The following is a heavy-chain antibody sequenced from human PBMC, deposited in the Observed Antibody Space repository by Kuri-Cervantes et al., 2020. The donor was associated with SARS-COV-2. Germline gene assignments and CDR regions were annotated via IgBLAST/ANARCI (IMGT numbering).Heavy chain of an antibody. Sequence: SCIVSGGSISSGGYYWSWIRQPPGKGLEWIGYIYHSGSTYYNPSLKSRVTISVDSSKNQFSLKLSSVTAADTAVYYCARVEGAAAGTPSGNFDYWGQGTLVTVSS. CDR2: IYHSGST. CDR3: ARVEGAAAGTPSGNFDY. D-gene: IGHD6-13*01. CDR1: GGSISSGGYY. J-gene: IGHJ4*02. V-gene: IGHV4-30-2*01.